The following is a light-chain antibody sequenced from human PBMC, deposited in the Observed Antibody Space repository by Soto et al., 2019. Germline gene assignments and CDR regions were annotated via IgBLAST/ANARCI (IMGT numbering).Light chain of an antibody. V-gene: IGKV3-20*01. J-gene: IGKJ1*01. CDR1: QTVRNNY. Sequence: EFVLTQSPGTLSLSPGERATLSCRASQTVRNNYLAWYQQKPGQAPRLLIYDASSRATGIPDRFSGSGSETDFTLTITRLEPEDFAVYYCQQYSSSRTFGQGTKVDIK. CDR3: QQYSSSRT. CDR2: DAS.